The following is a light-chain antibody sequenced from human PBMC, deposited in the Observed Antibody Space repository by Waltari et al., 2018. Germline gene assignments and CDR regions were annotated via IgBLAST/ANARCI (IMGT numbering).Light chain of an antibody. Sequence: QSVLTQPPSASGTPGQRVTISCSGSSPDIGSKYVYWYQQLPGTAPKLLIDRNTQRPSGIPGRFSASESGTSASRAISGLRSEDEAYYYCAARGDSLSAPVFFGGGTKLTVL. CDR3: AARGDSLSAPVF. V-gene: IGLV1-47*01. CDR2: RNT. J-gene: IGLJ2*01. CDR1: SPDIGSKY.